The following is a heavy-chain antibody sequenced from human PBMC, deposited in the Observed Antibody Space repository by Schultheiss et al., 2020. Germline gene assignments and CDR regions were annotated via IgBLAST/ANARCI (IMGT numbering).Heavy chain of an antibody. CDR1: GFTFSSYA. CDR2: ISGSGGST. J-gene: IGHJ4*02. V-gene: IGHV3-23*01. CDR3: AKDYIPSGSYLSGYFDY. D-gene: IGHD1-26*01. Sequence: GESLKISCAASGFTFSSYAMSWVRQAPGKGLEWVSAISGSGGSTYYADSVKGRFTISRDNSKNTLYLQMNSLRAEDTAVYYCAKDYIPSGSYLSGYFDYWGQGTLVTVSS.